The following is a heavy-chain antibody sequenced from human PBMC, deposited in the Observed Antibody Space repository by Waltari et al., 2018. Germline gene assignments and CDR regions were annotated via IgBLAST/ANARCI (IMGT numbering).Heavy chain of an antibody. D-gene: IGHD1-7*01. J-gene: IGHJ6*03. CDR3: ARDVSITGTTRGYYYYMDV. CDR2: IIPIFGTA. V-gene: IGHV1-69*01. CDR1: GGTFSSYA. Sequence: QVQLVQSGAEVKKPGSSVKVSCKASGGTFSSYAISWVRQAPGQGLEWMGGIIPIFGTANYAQKFQGRVTITADESTSTAYMELSSLRSEDTAVYYCARDVSITGTTRGYYYYMDVWGKGTTVTVSS.